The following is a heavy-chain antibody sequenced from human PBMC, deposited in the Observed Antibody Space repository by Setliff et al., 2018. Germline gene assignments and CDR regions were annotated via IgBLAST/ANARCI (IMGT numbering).Heavy chain of an antibody. CDR3: ARMSGFLYMDV. D-gene: IGHD3-3*01. J-gene: IGHJ6*03. CDR2: VYYSGTT. Sequence: NPSETLSLTCTVSDGSLSTYYWSWIRQPPGKGLEFIGYVYYSGTTNYDPSLKSRLTISLDTSKNQFSLTLSSVTAADTAVYYCARMSGFLYMDVWGKGTTVTVSS. CDR1: DGSLSTYY. V-gene: IGHV4-59*08.